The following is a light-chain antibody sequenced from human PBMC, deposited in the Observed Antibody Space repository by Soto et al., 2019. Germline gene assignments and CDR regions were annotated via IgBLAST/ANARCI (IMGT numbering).Light chain of an antibody. CDR1: QSVSSNY. V-gene: IGKV3-20*01. Sequence: EIVLAQSPGTLSLSPGERATLSCRASQSVSSNYLAWYQQKPGQAPRLLIYAASSRATGIPDRFSGSGSGTDFTLTISRLETEDFAVYYCQQYGSSSWTFGQGAKVEV. J-gene: IGKJ1*01. CDR2: AAS. CDR3: QQYGSSSWT.